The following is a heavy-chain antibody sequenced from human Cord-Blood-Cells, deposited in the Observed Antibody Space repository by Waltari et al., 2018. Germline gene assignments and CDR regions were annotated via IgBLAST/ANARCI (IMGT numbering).Heavy chain of an antibody. Sequence: EVQLVESGGGLIQPGGSLRLSCAASGFTVSSHHMSWVRQAPGKGVAWGSVMYSGGSTYYADSVKGRFTISRDNSKNTLYLQINGLRAEETAVYYCARARGFWSGCDYWGQGTLVTVSS. V-gene: IGHV3-53*01. CDR1: GFTVSSHH. J-gene: IGHJ4*02. CDR3: ARARGFWSGCDY. D-gene: IGHD3-3*01. CDR2: MYSGGST.